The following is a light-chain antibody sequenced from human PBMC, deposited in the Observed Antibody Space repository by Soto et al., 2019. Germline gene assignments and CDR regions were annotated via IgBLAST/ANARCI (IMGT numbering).Light chain of an antibody. CDR2: GAS. Sequence: EIVLTQSPGTLSLSPGERLTLSCRASQSVTSSYLAWYQHKPGQAPRLLIYGASTKATGTPDRFSGSGSGTDFTLTISRLEPEDFAVYYCQQYGSSPFTSGPGTKVDIK. J-gene: IGKJ3*01. CDR1: QSVTSSY. V-gene: IGKV3-20*01. CDR3: QQYGSSPFT.